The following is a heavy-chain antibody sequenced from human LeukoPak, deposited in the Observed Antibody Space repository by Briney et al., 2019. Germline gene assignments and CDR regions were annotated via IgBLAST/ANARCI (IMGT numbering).Heavy chain of an antibody. D-gene: IGHD3-22*01. CDR3: ARGNYDSSGNAFDI. CDR2: IYQSGST. J-gene: IGHJ3*02. CDR1: GGSFSGYY. V-gene: IGHV4-34*01. Sequence: SETLSLTCAVYGGSFSGYYWSWIRQPPGKGLEWIGYIYQSGSTYYNPSLQSRVTISVDRSKDQFSLKLSSVTAADTAVYYCARGNYDSSGNAFDIWGQGTMVTVSS.